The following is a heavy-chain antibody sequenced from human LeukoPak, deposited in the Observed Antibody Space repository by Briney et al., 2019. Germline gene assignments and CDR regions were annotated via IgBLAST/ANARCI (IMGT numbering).Heavy chain of an antibody. J-gene: IGHJ4*02. CDR3: ARGRYSYFDY. V-gene: IGHV3-21*01. Sequence: KTGGSLRLSCAASGFTFSSYSMNWVRQAPGKGLEWVSSISSSSSYIYYADSVKGRFTTSRDNAKNSLYLQMNSLRAEDTAVYYCARGRYSYFDYWGQGTLVTVSS. D-gene: IGHD5-18*01. CDR2: ISSSSSYI. CDR1: GFTFSSYS.